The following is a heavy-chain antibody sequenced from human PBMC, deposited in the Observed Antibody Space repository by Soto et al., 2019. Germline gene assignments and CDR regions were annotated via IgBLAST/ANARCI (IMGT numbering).Heavy chain of an antibody. CDR2: MNTNTGNT. CDR3: ARVVRFFGGHAGY. CDR1: GYTFTEFD. J-gene: IGHJ4*02. V-gene: IGHV1-8*01. Sequence: ASVKVSCKTSGYTFTEFDINWVRQAPGQGLEWMGWMNTNTGNTGYAQKFQGRVTMTRDTSISTAYMELRRLRSEDTAVYYCARVVRFFGGHAGYWGQGTLVTVSS. D-gene: IGHD3-3*01.